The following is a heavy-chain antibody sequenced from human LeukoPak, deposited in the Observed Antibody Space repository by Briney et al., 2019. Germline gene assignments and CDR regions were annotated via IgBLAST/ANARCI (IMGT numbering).Heavy chain of an antibody. CDR2: IYTSGST. CDR3: ARDQCSSTSCYSSLDWFDP. V-gene: IGHV4-4*07. CDR1: GGSISSYY. Sequence: SETLSLTCTVSGGSISSYYWSWIRQPAGKGLEWIGRIYTSGSTNYNPSLKSRVTMSVDTSKNQFSLKLSSVTAADTAVYYCARDQCSSTSCYSSLDWFDPWGREPWSPSPQ. D-gene: IGHD2-2*01. J-gene: IGHJ5*02.